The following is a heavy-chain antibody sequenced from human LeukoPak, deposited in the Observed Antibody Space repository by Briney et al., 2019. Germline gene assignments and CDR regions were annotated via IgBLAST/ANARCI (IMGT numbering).Heavy chain of an antibody. V-gene: IGHV4-31*03. J-gene: IGHJ4*02. CDR2: IYYSGST. Sequence: SETLSLTCTVSGGSISSGGNYWSRIRQHPGKGLEWIGYIYYSGSTYYNPSLKSRVTISVDTSKNQLSLKLTSVTAADTAVYYCARDPTGFGGIDSWGQGTLVTVSS. D-gene: IGHD3-10*01. CDR3: ARDPTGFGGIDS. CDR1: GGSISSGGNY.